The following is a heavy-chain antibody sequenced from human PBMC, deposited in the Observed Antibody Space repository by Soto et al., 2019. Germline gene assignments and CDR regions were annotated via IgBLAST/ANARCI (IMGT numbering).Heavy chain of an antibody. CDR3: AKGDNLGPKTGYAFDP. V-gene: IGHV6-1*01. J-gene: IGHJ5*02. CDR2: TYFRSKWYN. CDR1: GDSVSSNTAS. Sequence: SQTLSLTCAISGDSVSSNTASWNWIRQSPSRGLEWLGRTYFRSKWYNDYAVSVKSRIIINLDTSNNQFSLQLNSVTPEDTAAYFCAKGDNLGPKTGYAFDPWGQGIMVTVSS. D-gene: IGHD5-12*01.